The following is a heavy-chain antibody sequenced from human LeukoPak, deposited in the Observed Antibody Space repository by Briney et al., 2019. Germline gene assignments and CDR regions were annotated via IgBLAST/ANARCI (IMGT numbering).Heavy chain of an antibody. CDR3: ARDSRSHCGTDACYGPYFDY. Sequence: PGGSLRLSCEASGFSFSAYSMSWVRQAPGKGLEWISYIRSSSTTIYYADSVKGRFTISRDNAENSVYLQMNSLRVEHTAVYFCARDSRSHCGTDACYGPYFDYWGQGILVAVSS. J-gene: IGHJ4*02. D-gene: IGHD2-2*01. V-gene: IGHV3-48*01. CDR1: GFSFSAYS. CDR2: IRSSSTTI.